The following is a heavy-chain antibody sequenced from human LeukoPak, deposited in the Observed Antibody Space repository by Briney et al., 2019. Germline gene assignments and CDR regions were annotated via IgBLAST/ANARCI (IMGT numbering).Heavy chain of an antibody. Sequence: GRSLRLSCAASGFTFSSYGMHWVRQAPGKGLEWVAVIWYDGSNKYYADSVKGRFTISRDNSKNTLYLQMNSLRAEDTAVYYCARGFYGSGSYYPTPFDYWGQGTLVAVSS. J-gene: IGHJ4*02. CDR3: ARGFYGSGSYYPTPFDY. V-gene: IGHV3-30*19. D-gene: IGHD3-10*01. CDR2: IWYDGSNK. CDR1: GFTFSSYG.